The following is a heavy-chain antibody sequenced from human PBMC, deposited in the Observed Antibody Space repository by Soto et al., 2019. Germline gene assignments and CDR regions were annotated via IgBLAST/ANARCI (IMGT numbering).Heavy chain of an antibody. V-gene: IGHV3-23*01. CDR1: GFTFSSYA. CDR2: ISGSGGST. CDR3: ATVPRGAFDI. J-gene: IGHJ3*02. D-gene: IGHD4-17*01. Sequence: GGSLRLSCAASGFTFSSYAMSWVRQAPGKGLEWVSAISGSGGSTYYADSVNGRFTINRDNSKNTLYLQMNSLRAEDTYVYYCATVPRGAFDIWGQGTMVTVSS.